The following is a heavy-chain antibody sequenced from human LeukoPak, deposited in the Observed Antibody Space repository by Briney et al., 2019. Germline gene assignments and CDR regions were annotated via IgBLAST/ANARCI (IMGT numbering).Heavy chain of an antibody. CDR2: IRYDGSNT. CDR1: GFTFNNDG. J-gene: IGHJ4*02. D-gene: IGHD2/OR15-2a*01. CDR3: AKDGTSYYYIYY. Sequence: GGSLRLSCAASGFTFNNDGMHWVRQAPGKGLEWLAFIRYDGSNTYYADSVKGRFTVSRDDSKNTLYLQMNSLRGDDTAVYYCAKDGTSYYYIYYWGQGTLVTVSS. V-gene: IGHV3-30*02.